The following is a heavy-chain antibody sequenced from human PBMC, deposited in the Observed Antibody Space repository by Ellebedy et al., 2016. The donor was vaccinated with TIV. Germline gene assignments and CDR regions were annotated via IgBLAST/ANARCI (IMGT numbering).Heavy chain of an antibody. CDR2: ISQNSDYT. CDR3: VKTARLGDY. V-gene: IGHV3-21*05. Sequence: GESLKISCAASGFTFSRYAMNWIRQAPGKGLEWVSYISQNSDYTNYADSVKGRFTISRDNAKNALYLQMNSLRAEDTAVYYCVKTARLGDYWGQGALVTVSS. J-gene: IGHJ4*02. CDR1: GFTFSRYA. D-gene: IGHD3-16*01.